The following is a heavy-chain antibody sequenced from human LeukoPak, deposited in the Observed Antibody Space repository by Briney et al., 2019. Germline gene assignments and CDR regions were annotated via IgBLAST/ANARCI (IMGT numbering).Heavy chain of an antibody. J-gene: IGHJ3*02. CDR2: IYYTGGET. D-gene: IGHD1-14*01. CDR3: ARQPGGTAAFDI. CDR1: GGSINSYY. V-gene: IGHV4-59*08. Sequence: SETLSLTCTVCGGSINSYYWSWIRQPPGKGLEWIGYIYYTGGETNYNPSLKSRLTISVDTSKNQFSLMLTSVTAADTAVYYCARQPGGTAAFDIWAQGTMVTVSS.